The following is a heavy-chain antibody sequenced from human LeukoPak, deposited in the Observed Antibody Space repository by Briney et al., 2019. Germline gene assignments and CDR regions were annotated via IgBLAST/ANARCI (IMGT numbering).Heavy chain of an antibody. V-gene: IGHV3-23*01. D-gene: IGHD3-10*01. CDR1: GFNFYSYD. Sequence: GGSLRLSCAASGFNFYSYDMTWVRQAPGEGLEWVSSLSGGGEASYYADSAKGRFTISRDNVNDTLYLQMNSLRVDDTAVYYCAKKWLGGYFDLWGRGTKVTVSS. CDR2: LSGGGEAS. CDR3: AKKWLGGYFDL. J-gene: IGHJ3*01.